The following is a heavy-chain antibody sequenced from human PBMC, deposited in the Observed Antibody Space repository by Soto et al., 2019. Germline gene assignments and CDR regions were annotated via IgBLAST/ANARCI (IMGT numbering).Heavy chain of an antibody. CDR2: IGGSGGNR. CDR1: GFTFNAYA. V-gene: IGHV3-23*01. D-gene: IGHD4-4*01. CDR3: ARVASDYINSVDH. J-gene: IGHJ4*02. Sequence: EVQLLESGGGLVQPGGSLRLSCAASGFTFNAYAMTWVRQAPGKGLEWVSAIGGSGGNRYYAASVRGRFTISRDNSKDTVDLQMNSLRVEDTAVSYCARVASDYINSVDHWGQGILVSVSS.